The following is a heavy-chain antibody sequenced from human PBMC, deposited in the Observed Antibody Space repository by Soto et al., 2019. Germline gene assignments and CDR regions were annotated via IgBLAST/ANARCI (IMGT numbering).Heavy chain of an antibody. J-gene: IGHJ6*02. V-gene: IGHV4-39*01. Sequence: QLQLQESGPGLVKPSETLSLTCTVSGGSISSSSYYWGWIRQPPGKGLEWIGSIYYSGSTYYNPSLKSRVTISVDTSKNQFSLKLSSVTAADTAVYYCARRTPNSSSWYFYYYGMDVWGQGTTVTVSS. CDR1: GGSISSSSYY. CDR2: IYYSGST. CDR3: ARRTPNSSSWYFYYYGMDV. D-gene: IGHD6-13*01.